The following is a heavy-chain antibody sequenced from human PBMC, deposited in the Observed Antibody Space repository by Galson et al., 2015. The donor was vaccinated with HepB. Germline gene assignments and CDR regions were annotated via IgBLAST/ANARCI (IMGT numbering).Heavy chain of an antibody. Sequence: SVKVSCKASGYTFTSYGISWVRQAPGQGLEWMGWISAYNGNTNYAQKFQGRVTITADESTSTAYMELSSLRSEDTAVYYCARDGITIFGVVNWGQGTLVTVSS. CDR1: GYTFTSYG. V-gene: IGHV1-18*04. CDR3: ARDGITIFGVVN. D-gene: IGHD3-3*01. J-gene: IGHJ4*02. CDR2: ISAYNGNT.